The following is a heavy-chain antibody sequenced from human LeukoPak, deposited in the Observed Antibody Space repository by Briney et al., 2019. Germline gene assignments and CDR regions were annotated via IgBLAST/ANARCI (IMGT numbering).Heavy chain of an antibody. CDR3: ARYNWNEAYYFDY. Sequence: SETLSPTCTVYGGSFSGYYWSWIRQPPGKGLEWIGEINHSGSTNYNPSLKSRVTISVDTSKNQFSLKLSSVTAADTAVYYCARYNWNEAYYFDYWGQGTLVTVSS. CDR1: GGSFSGYY. D-gene: IGHD1-20*01. CDR2: INHSGST. J-gene: IGHJ4*02. V-gene: IGHV4-34*01.